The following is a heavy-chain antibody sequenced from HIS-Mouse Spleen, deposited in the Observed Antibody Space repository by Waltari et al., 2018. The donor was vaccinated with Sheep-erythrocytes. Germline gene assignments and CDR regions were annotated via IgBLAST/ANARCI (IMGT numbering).Heavy chain of an antibody. CDR2: INHSGST. CDR3: ARGPRTGDHNYWYFDL. J-gene: IGHJ2*01. V-gene: IGHV4-34*01. CDR1: GGSFSGYY. Sequence: QVQLQQWGAGLLKPSETLSLTCAVYGGSFSGYYWSWIRQPPGKGLEWIGEINHSGSTNSTPSLKSRVTISVDTSKNQFSLKLSSVTAADTAVYYCARGPRTGDHNYWYFDLWGRGTLVTVSS. D-gene: IGHD7-27*01.